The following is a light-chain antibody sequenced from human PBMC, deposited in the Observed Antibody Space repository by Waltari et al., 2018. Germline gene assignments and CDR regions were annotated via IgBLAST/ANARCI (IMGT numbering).Light chain of an antibody. CDR1: PGSLSSTSY. V-gene: IGLV8-61*01. CDR2: KAN. Sequence: QTVVTQEPSLSVSPGGTVTLTCALSPGSLSSTSYASWYLQTPGQPPRTLMYKANIRSSGVPDRFSGSSLGNKAALTITGAQADDESDYYCLVYMGSGIWVFGGGTKLTVL. CDR3: LVYMGSGIWV. J-gene: IGLJ3*02.